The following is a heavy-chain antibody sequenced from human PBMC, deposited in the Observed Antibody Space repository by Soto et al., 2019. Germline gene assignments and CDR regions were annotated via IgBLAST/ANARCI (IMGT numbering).Heavy chain of an antibody. D-gene: IGHD3-16*01. CDR3: ARELGERDWFDP. Sequence: EVQLVESGGGLVKPGGSLRLSCAASGFTFSSYSMNWVRQAPGKGLEWVSSISSSSSYIYYADSVKGRFTISRDNAKNSLDLQMNSLRAEDTAVYYCARELGERDWFDPWGQGTLVTVSS. CDR1: GFTFSSYS. V-gene: IGHV3-21*01. J-gene: IGHJ5*02. CDR2: ISSSSSYI.